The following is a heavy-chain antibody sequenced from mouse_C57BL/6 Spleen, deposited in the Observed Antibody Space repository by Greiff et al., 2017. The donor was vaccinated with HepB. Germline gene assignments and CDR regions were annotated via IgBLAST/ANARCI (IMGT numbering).Heavy chain of an antibody. J-gene: IGHJ1*03. CDR2: ISDGGSYT. CDR1: GFTFSSYA. Sequence: DVKLQESGGGLVKPGGSLKLSCAASGFTFSSYAMSWVRQTPEKRLEWVATISDGGSYTYYPDNVKGRFTISRDNAKNNLYLQMSHLKSEDTAMYYCARDLVLRFWYFDVWGTGTTVTVSS. D-gene: IGHD1-1*01. CDR3: ARDLVLRFWYFDV. V-gene: IGHV5-4*01.